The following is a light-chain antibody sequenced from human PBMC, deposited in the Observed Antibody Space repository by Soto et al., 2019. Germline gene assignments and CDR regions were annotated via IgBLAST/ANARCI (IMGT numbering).Light chain of an antibody. CDR2: GAS. CDR3: QQYSSTFWT. Sequence: EIVLTQSPGPLSLSPGERNPLSCRARQSISSSYLAWYQQKPGQAPRLLVYGASSRATGIPDRFSGSGSGTDFTLTISRLEPEDFALYYCQQYSSTFWTLGQGTKVDIK. J-gene: IGKJ1*01. V-gene: IGKV3-20*01. CDR1: QSISSSY.